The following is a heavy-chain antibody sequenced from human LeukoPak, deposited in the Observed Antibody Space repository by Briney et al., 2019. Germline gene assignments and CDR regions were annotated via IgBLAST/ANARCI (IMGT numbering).Heavy chain of an antibody. J-gene: IGHJ4*02. Sequence: PSETLSLTCTVSGGSIVNGGYYWDWVRQPPGKGLEWIGNIHHSGSTAYNPSLQSRVTMSVDTSNNQFSLKLTSLTAADAAVYFCAGHRGGYQKFDSGGQGTLVTVSS. V-gene: IGHV4-39*01. D-gene: IGHD5-12*01. CDR2: IHHSGST. CDR1: GGSIVNGGYY. CDR3: AGHRGGYQKFDS.